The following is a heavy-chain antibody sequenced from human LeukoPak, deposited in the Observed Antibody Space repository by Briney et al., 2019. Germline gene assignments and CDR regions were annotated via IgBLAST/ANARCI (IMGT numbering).Heavy chain of an antibody. CDR1: GGSFSGYY. V-gene: IGHV4-34*01. Sequence: PSETLSVTCAVYGGSFSGYYWSWIRQPPGNGLEWIGEINHSGSTNYNPSLKSRVTISVDTSKNQFSLKLSSVTAADTAVYYCAREPAMDYYGSGRAFDIWGQGTMVTVSS. D-gene: IGHD3-10*01. CDR2: INHSGST. J-gene: IGHJ3*02. CDR3: AREPAMDYYGSGRAFDI.